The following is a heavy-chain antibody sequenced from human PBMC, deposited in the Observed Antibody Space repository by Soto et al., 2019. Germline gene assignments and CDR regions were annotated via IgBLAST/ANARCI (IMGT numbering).Heavy chain of an antibody. D-gene: IGHD5-12*01. Sequence: QVQLQQWGAGLLKPSETLSLNCAVNGGSLSGFYWSWIRQPPGKGLEWIGEIKDGGYTNYSPSLKSRATISSDRSNSPCSLRLNSVTAADTGVYYCARGQEGVVATHWDQGALVTVSS. V-gene: IGHV4-34*01. J-gene: IGHJ4*02. CDR1: GGSLSGFY. CDR2: IKDGGYT. CDR3: ARGQEGVVATH.